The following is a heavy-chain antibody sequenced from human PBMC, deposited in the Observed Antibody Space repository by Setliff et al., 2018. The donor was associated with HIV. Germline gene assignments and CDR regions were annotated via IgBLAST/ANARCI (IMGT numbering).Heavy chain of an antibody. CDR2: IFYSGSA. Sequence: PSETLSLTCTVSGGSISSSSYYWGWIRQPPGKGREWIGSIFYSGSANYNPSLRSPVAISVDTSKNQFSLKLTSVTAADTAVYYCAREDSSYHYFDYRGQGMLVTVSS. CDR3: AREDSSYHYFDY. J-gene: IGHJ4*02. V-gene: IGHV4-39*02. D-gene: IGHD6-6*01. CDR1: GGSISSSSYY.